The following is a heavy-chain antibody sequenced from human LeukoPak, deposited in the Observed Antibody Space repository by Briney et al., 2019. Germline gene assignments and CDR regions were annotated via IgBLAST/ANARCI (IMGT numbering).Heavy chain of an antibody. CDR2: INPGGGNT. CDR1: GYTFTNYY. CDR3: AREGGSCSSTSCSLQYFDY. V-gene: IGHV1-46*03. D-gene: IGHD2-2*01. J-gene: IGHJ4*02. Sequence: ASVKVSCKASGYTFTNYYMHWVRQAPGQGLEWMGIINPGGGNTGYAQKFQGRVTMTRDTSTNTVYMELSSLRSEDTAAYYCAREGGSCSSTSCSLQYFDYWGQGTLVTVSS.